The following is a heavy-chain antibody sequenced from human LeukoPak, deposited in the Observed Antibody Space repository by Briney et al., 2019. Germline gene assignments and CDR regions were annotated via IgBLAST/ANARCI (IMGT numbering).Heavy chain of an antibody. J-gene: IGHJ4*02. Sequence: PGGSLRLSCAVSGFIFSSYWMTWVRQAPGKGLEWVANIKEDGSEKYYVESVKGRFSISRDNAKNSLYLQMNSLKTEDTAVYYCTTDSWARGVVFWGQGTLVTVSS. D-gene: IGHD2-21*01. CDR3: TTDSWARGVVF. CDR2: IKEDGSEK. V-gene: IGHV3-7*03. CDR1: GFIFSSYW.